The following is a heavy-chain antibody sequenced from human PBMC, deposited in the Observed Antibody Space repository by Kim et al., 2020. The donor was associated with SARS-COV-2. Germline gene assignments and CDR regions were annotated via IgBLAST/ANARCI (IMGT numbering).Heavy chain of an antibody. Sequence: GGSLRLSCVASRFTFSSYWMHWVRQAPGKGLVWVSRVDSDGSSRGDADSVKVRVTIARDKARNTLYLQMNSLRADDTAVYDYERLSSGYVWYRVDYWGQ. CDR3: ERLSSGYVWYRVDY. V-gene: IGHV3-74*01. D-gene: IGHD3-16*01. CDR2: VDSDGSSR. J-gene: IGHJ4*02. CDR1: RFTFSSYW.